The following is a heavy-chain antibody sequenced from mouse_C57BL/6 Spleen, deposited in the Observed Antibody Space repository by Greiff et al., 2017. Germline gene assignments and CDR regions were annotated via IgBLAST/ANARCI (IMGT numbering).Heavy chain of an antibody. CDR1: GYTFTSYT. CDR3: AEAGSLGRFDY. V-gene: IGHV1-4*01. D-gene: IGHD3-1*01. CDR2: INPSSGYT. J-gene: IGHJ2*01. Sequence: VKLMESGAELARPGASVKMSCKASGYTFTSYTMHWVKQRPGQGLEWIGYINPSSGYTKYNQKFKDKATLTADKSSSTAYMQLSSLTSEDSAVDYRAEAGSLGRFDYWGQGTTLTVSS.